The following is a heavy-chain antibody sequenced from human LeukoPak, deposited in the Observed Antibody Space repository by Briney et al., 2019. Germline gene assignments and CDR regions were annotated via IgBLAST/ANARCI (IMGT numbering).Heavy chain of an antibody. CDR3: AKNYDSSGFDAFDI. CDR1: GFAFSSYG. Sequence: PGGSLRLSCAASGFAFSSYGMHWVRQAPGKGLEWVAVILYDGSNKYYADSVKGRFTISRDNSKNTLYLQMNSLRAEDTAVYCCAKNYDSSGFDAFDIWGQGTMVTVSS. V-gene: IGHV3-30*18. D-gene: IGHD3-22*01. J-gene: IGHJ3*02. CDR2: ILYDGSNK.